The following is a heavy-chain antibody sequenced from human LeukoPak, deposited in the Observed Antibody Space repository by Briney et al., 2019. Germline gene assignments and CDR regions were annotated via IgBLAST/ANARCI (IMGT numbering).Heavy chain of an antibody. J-gene: IGHJ5*01. CDR2: IYYSGST. Sequence: PSETLSLTCTVSGGSISGYYWSWIRQPPGKGLEWIGYIYYSGSTNYNPSLKSRVTISVDTSKNQFSLKLSSVTAADTAVYYCARYYCIGSSCYRTNWLDPWGQGTLVAVSS. V-gene: IGHV4-59*01. D-gene: IGHD2-15*01. CDR1: GGSISGYY. CDR3: ARYYCIGSSCYRTNWLDP.